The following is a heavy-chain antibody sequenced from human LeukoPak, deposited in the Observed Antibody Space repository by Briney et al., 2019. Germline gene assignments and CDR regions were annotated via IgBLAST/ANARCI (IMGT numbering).Heavy chain of an antibody. J-gene: IGHJ3*02. Sequence: GASVKVSCKASGYTFTSYYMHWVRQAPGQGLEWMGIINPSGGSTSYAQKFQGRVTMTRDTSTSTVYMELSSLRSEETAVYYCAREAVDIAAFDIWGQGTMVTVSS. CDR3: AREAVDIAAFDI. V-gene: IGHV1-46*01. CDR2: INPSGGST. CDR1: GYTFTSYY. D-gene: IGHD5-12*01.